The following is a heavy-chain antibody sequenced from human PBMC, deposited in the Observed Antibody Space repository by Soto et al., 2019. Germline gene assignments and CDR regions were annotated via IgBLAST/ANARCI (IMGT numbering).Heavy chain of an antibody. Sequence: PLETLSLTCTVSGGSISSSSYYWGWIRQPPGKGLEWIGSIYYSGSTYYNPSLKSRVTISVDTSKNQFSLKLSSVTAADTAVYYCARHATAPIVLMVYATPARAFDIWGQGTMVTVSS. CDR1: GGSISSSSYY. V-gene: IGHV4-39*01. CDR2: IYYSGST. J-gene: IGHJ3*02. D-gene: IGHD2-8*01. CDR3: ARHATAPIVLMVYATPARAFDI.